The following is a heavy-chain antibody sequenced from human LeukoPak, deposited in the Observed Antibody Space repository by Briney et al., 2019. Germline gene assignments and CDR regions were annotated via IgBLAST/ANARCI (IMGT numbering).Heavy chain of an antibody. CDR1: GGSISSGGYY. V-gene: IGHV4-31*03. Sequence: PSQTLSLTCTVSGGSISSGGYYWSWIRQHPGKGLEWIGYIYYSGSTYYNPPLKSRVTISVDTSKNKFSLKLSSVTAADPAVYYCARGVYNWNDGYYFDYWGQGTLVTVSS. CDR3: ARGVYNWNDGYYFDY. CDR2: IYYSGST. J-gene: IGHJ4*02. D-gene: IGHD1-20*01.